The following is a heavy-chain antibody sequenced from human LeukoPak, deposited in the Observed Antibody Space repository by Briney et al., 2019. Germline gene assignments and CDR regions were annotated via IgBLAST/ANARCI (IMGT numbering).Heavy chain of an antibody. V-gene: IGHV1-69*05. CDR2: IIPIFGTA. CDR3: ARALTTVVTYNWFDP. D-gene: IGHD4-23*01. CDR1: GGTFSSYA. J-gene: IGHJ5*02. Sequence: LGASVKVSCKASGGTFSSYAISWVRQAPGQGLEWMGGIIPIFGTANYAQKFQGRVTITTGESTSTAYMELSSLRSEDTAVYYCARALTTVVTYNWFDPWGQGTLVTVSS.